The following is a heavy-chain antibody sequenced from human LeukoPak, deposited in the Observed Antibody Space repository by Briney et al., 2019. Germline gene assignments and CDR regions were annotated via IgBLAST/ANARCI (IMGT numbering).Heavy chain of an antibody. CDR3: AKLRRHSSSWYYFDY. CDR1: GFTFSSYG. Sequence: PGGSLRLSCAASGFTFSSYGMSWVRQAPGKGLEWVSAISGSGGSTYYADSVKGRFTISRDNSKNTLYLQMNSLRAEDTAVYYCAKLRRHSSSWYYFDYWGQGTLVTVSS. CDR2: ISGSGGST. J-gene: IGHJ4*02. D-gene: IGHD6-13*01. V-gene: IGHV3-23*01.